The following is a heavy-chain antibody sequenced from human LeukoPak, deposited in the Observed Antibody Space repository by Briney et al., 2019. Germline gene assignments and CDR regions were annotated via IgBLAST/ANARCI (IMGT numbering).Heavy chain of an antibody. D-gene: IGHD4-17*01. CDR1: GGSISSYY. CDR2: IYTSGST. CDR3: ARDWAVTTFWYFDL. J-gene: IGHJ2*01. Sequence: PSETLSLTCTVSGGSISSYYWSWIRQPAGKGLEWIGRIYTSGSTNYNPSLKSRVTMSVDTSKNQFSLKLSSVTAADTAVYYCARDWAVTTFWYFDLWGRGTLVTVSS. V-gene: IGHV4-4*07.